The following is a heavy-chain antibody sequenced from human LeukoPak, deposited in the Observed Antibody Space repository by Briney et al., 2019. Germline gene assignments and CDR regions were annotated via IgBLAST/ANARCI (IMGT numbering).Heavy chain of an antibody. D-gene: IGHD1-14*01. Sequence: GGSLRLSCAASGFTFSDYYMSWIRQAPGKGLEWVSYISSSGSTIYYADSVKGRFTISRDNAKNSLYLQMNSLRAEDTAVYYCARVRIKVAGDDAFDIWGQGTMVTVSS. J-gene: IGHJ3*02. CDR3: ARVRIKVAGDDAFDI. CDR1: GFTFSDYY. CDR2: ISSSGSTI. V-gene: IGHV3-11*01.